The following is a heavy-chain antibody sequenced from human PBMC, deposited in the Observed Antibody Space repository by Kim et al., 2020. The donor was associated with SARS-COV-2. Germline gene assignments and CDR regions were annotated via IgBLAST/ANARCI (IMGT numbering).Heavy chain of an antibody. CDR2: IYPADSDA. Sequence: GESLKISCKGSGYRFNTYWIAWVRQVPGKGLEWMGIIYPADSDARYSPSFQGQVSISVDKSMSTAYLHWNNLKASDSAIYFCARLGSTPAPYYFDSWGQGTLVTVSS. D-gene: IGHD3-16*01. J-gene: IGHJ4*02. CDR3: ARLGSTPAPYYFDS. V-gene: IGHV5-51*01. CDR1: GYRFNTYW.